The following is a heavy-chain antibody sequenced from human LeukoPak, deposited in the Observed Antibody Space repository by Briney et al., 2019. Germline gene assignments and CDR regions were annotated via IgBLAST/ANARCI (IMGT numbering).Heavy chain of an antibody. CDR1: GFTVSSNY. CDR3: ARDSGWLRYHD. D-gene: IGHD5-12*01. Sequence: PGGSLRLSCAASGFTVSSNYMSWVRQAPGKGLEWVSVIYSGGSTYYADSVKGRFTISRDNSKNTLYLQMNSLRAEDTALYYCARDSGWLRYHDWGQGALVTVSS. J-gene: IGHJ4*02. V-gene: IGHV3-53*01. CDR2: IYSGGST.